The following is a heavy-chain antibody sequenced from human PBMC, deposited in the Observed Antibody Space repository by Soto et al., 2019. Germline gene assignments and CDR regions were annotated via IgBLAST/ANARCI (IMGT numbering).Heavy chain of an antibody. D-gene: IGHD3-10*01. CDR1: GGSISNSY. V-gene: IGHV4-59*08. J-gene: IGHJ6*04. Sequence: PSETLSLTCTVSGGSISNSYWSWIRLSPGKGLEWIGYIYSSGSTNYNPSLESRVTISVDTSKNQFSLKLNSLIAADPAISYCARYFSRFWYGSGPWDVWGKGSTVIVSS. CDR3: ARYFSRFWYGSGPWDV. CDR2: IYSSGST.